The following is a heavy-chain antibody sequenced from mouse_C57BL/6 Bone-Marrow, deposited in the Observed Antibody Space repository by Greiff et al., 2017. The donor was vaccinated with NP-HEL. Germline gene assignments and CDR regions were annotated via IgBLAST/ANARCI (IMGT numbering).Heavy chain of an antibody. CDR1: GFTFSSYG. CDR3: AKHTWDVVDY. D-gene: IGHD4-1*01. Sequence: DVKLVESGGDLVKPGGSLKLSCAASGFTFSSYGMSWVRQTPDKRLEWVATISSGGSYTYYPDSVKGRFTISRDNAKNTLYLQMSSLKSEDTAMYYCAKHTWDVVDYWGQGTTLTVSS. CDR2: ISSGGSYT. V-gene: IGHV5-6*02. J-gene: IGHJ2*01.